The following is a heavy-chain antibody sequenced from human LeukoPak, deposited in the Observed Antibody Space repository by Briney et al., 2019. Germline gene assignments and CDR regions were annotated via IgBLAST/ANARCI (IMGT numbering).Heavy chain of an antibody. Sequence: QSGGSLRLSCAASGFTFSTYAMSWVRQAPGKRLEWVSGISGSGVTTYYTDSVKGRFTISRDNAKNTLYLQIDTMRAEDTAVYYCAKGATTRSTVITYYFDNWGQGTLVTVSS. CDR1: GFTFSTYA. D-gene: IGHD4-17*01. J-gene: IGHJ4*02. V-gene: IGHV3-23*01. CDR3: AKGATTRSTVITYYFDN. CDR2: ISGSGVTT.